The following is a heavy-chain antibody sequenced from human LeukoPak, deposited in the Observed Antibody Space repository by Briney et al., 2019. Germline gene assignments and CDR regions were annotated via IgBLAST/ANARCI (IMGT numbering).Heavy chain of an antibody. CDR2: ISYDGRNK. D-gene: IGHD2-2*01. Sequence: GESLRLSCAASGFTFNNYGMHWVRQAPGKGLEWVAVISYDGRNKHYPDSVKGRFTISRDISTDTLWLQMDSLRTEDTAVYYCAKGPLRGTAAAIDYWGQGTLVTVSS. CDR3: AKGPLRGTAAAIDY. J-gene: IGHJ4*02. CDR1: GFTFNNYG. V-gene: IGHV3-30*18.